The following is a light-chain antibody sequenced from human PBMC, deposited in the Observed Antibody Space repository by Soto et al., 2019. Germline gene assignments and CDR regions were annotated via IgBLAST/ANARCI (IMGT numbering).Light chain of an antibody. CDR3: HQYGSSPYT. CDR1: QSVSSSY. Sequence: IVLKQSPGTLSLSPGERATLSCRASQSVSSSYLAWYQQKHGQAPRLLIYGASSRATGIPDRFSGSGSGTDFTLTISRLEPEDFAVYYCHQYGSSPYTFGQGTKLELK. V-gene: IGKV3-20*01. J-gene: IGKJ2*01. CDR2: GAS.